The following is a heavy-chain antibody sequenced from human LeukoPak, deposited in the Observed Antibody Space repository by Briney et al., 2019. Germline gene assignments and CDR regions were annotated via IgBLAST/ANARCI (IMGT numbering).Heavy chain of an antibody. Sequence: GGSLRLSCVGSGFTFRSHAMSWVRQAPEKGLEFVSGIYENGGTTYYADSVKGRFSISRDNSKNTLYLEMDSLRGEDTAVYYCAKDFRIGYSAHFDYWGQGALVTVSS. D-gene: IGHD2-21*01. CDR2: IYENGGTT. CDR3: AKDFRIGYSAHFDY. V-gene: IGHV3-23*01. J-gene: IGHJ4*02. CDR1: GFTFRSHA.